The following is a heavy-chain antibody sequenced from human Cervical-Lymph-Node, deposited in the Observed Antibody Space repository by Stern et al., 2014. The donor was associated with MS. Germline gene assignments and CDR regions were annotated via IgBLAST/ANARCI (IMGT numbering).Heavy chain of an antibody. Sequence: QVQLVQSGEGVVQPGRSLRLSCAASGFTFSSYGMHWVRQAPGKGLEWVAVIWYDGSNKYYADSVKGRFTISRDNSKNTLYLQMNSLRAEDTAVYYCARERVGRIAVARWFDPWGQGTLVTVSS. J-gene: IGHJ5*02. D-gene: IGHD6-13*01. CDR1: GFTFSSYG. CDR3: ARERVGRIAVARWFDP. V-gene: IGHV3-33*01. CDR2: IWYDGSNK.